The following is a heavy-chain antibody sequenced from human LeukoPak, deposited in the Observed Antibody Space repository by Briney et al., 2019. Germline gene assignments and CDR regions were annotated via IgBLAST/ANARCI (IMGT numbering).Heavy chain of an antibody. Sequence: GGSLRLSCEVSAGFTFSAYSMNWVRQAPGKGLEWVANIKQDGSEKYYVDSVKGRFTISRDNAKNSLYLEMSSLRAEDTAVYYCASYSSGNGREFQHWGQGTLVTVSS. CDR1: AGFTFSAYS. J-gene: IGHJ1*01. V-gene: IGHV3-7*01. CDR3: ASYSSGNGREFQH. D-gene: IGHD3-22*01. CDR2: IKQDGSEK.